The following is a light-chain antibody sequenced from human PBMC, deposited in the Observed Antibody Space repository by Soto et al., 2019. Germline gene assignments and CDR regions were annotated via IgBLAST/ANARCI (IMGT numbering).Light chain of an antibody. V-gene: IGKV3-20*01. CDR3: QQYGSSPLT. J-gene: IGKJ4*01. CDR1: QTINSGY. Sequence: EIVLTQSPGTLSLSPGEKATLSCRASQTINSGYLAWYQQKPGQAPRLVIYGASRRTAGIPDRFSGSGSGTDFSLTISRLEPEDFAVYYCQQYGSSPLTVGGGTKVEIK. CDR2: GAS.